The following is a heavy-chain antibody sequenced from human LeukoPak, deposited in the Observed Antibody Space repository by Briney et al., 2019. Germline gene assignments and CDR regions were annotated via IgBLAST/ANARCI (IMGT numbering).Heavy chain of an antibody. CDR3: ARRESGQWLVHYY. Sequence: GASVKVSCKASRGTFSSYAISWVRQAPGQGLEWMGGIIPIFGTANYAQKFQGRVTITADESTSTAYMELRSLRSDDTAVYYCARRESGQWLVHYYWGQGTLVTVSS. J-gene: IGHJ4*02. CDR2: IIPIFGTA. D-gene: IGHD6-19*01. CDR1: RGTFSSYA. V-gene: IGHV1-69*13.